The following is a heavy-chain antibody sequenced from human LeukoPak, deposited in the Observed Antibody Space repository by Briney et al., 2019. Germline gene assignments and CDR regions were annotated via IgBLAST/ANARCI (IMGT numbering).Heavy chain of an antibody. V-gene: IGHV4-34*01. J-gene: IGHJ4*02. Sequence: SETLSLTCAVYGGSFSGYYWSWIRQPPGKGLEWIGEINHSGSTNYNPSLKSRVTISVDTSKNQFSLKLSSVAAADTAVYYCASSPVGATDYWGQGTLVTVSS. D-gene: IGHD1-26*01. CDR2: INHSGST. CDR1: GGSFSGYY. CDR3: ASSPVGATDY.